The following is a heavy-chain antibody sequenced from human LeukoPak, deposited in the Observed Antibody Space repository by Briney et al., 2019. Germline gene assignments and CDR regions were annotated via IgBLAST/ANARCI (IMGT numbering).Heavy chain of an antibody. Sequence: SETLSLTCAVYGGSFSNYYWSWIRQPPGKGLEWIGEINHGGSTNYNPSLKSRVTISVDASKNQFSLKLSSVTAADTAVYYCARVTLLPTHIDYWGQGALVTVSS. CDR3: ARVTLLPTHIDY. V-gene: IGHV4-34*01. CDR2: INHGGST. D-gene: IGHD2/OR15-2a*01. CDR1: GGSFSNYY. J-gene: IGHJ4*02.